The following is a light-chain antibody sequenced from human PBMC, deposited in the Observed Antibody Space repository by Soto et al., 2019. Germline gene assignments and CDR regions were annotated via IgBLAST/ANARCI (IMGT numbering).Light chain of an antibody. J-gene: IGKJ5*01. CDR3: QQHNSFSIT. CDR1: QSVSSSD. V-gene: IGKV3-20*01. Sequence: IVWTQYPGKLSLSPGERATLSCRASQSVSSSDLAWYQQKPGQGPRLLISGASNRATGTPDRFSGSGSGTEFTLTINSLQADDFATYYCQQHNSFSITFGQGRLPE. CDR2: GAS.